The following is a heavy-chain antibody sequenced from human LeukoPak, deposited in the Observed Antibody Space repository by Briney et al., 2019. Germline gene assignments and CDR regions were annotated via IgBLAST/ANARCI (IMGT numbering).Heavy chain of an antibody. V-gene: IGHV3-48*01. J-gene: IGHJ4*02. CDR1: GFTFSSYT. D-gene: IGHD3-3*01. CDR2: ISSTSSTI. CDR3: ATMYNDFWSGYSFDY. Sequence: GGSLRLSCAASGFTFSSYTMNWVRQAPGKGLEWVSYISSTSSTIYYADPVKGRFTISRDNAKNSPYLQMNSLRAEDTAVYYCATMYNDFWSGYSFDYWGQGTLVTVST.